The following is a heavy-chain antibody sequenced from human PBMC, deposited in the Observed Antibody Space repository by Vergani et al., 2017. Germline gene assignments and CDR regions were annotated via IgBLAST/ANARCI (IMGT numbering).Heavy chain of an antibody. Sequence: QVQLQQWGAGLLKPSETLSLTCAVYGGSFSGYYWSWIRQPPGKGLEWIGEINHSGSTNYNPSLKSRVTISVDTSKNQFSLKLSSVTAADTAVYYCARVIVVVPAATIDYWGQGTLVTVSS. J-gene: IGHJ4*02. CDR2: INHSGST. D-gene: IGHD2-2*01. CDR1: GGSFSGYY. CDR3: ARVIVVVPAATIDY. V-gene: IGHV4-34*01.